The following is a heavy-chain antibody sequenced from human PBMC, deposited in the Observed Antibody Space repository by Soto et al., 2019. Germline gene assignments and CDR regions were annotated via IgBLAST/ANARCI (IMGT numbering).Heavy chain of an antibody. CDR3: AQRSRGYAYYFDQ. J-gene: IGHJ4*02. V-gene: IGHV2-5*02. Sequence: QITLKDSGPTLWKPTQTLPLTRSFSGLSLSTRGVAVGWIRQPPGKALEWLALIFWDDDKWYSPSLRSRLTITEDTSKNQVVLTMTNMDPVDTGTYYCAQRSRGYAYYFDQWGQGTLVTVSS. CDR2: IFWDDDK. CDR1: GLSLSTRGVA. D-gene: IGHD5-12*01.